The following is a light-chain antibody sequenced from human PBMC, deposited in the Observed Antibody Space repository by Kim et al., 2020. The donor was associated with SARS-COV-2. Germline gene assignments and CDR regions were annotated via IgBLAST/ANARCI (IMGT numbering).Light chain of an antibody. V-gene: IGKV2-28*01. CDR3: MQALQTPIT. CDR1: QSLLHSNGYNY. CDR2: LGS. J-gene: IGKJ3*01. Sequence: DIVMTQSPLSLPVTPGEPASISCRSSQSLLHSNGYNYLDWYLQKPGQSPQLLIYLGSNRASGVPDRFSGSGSGTDFTLKISKVETEDLGAYYYMQALQTPITFGPRTKVDIK.